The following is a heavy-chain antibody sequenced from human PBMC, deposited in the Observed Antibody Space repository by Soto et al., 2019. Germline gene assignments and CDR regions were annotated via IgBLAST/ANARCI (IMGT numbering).Heavy chain of an antibody. CDR3: ARVRGKGGGSYDY. V-gene: IGHV1-46*02. CDR2: IDPSGGST. CDR1: GYTFNSYY. D-gene: IGHD1-26*01. J-gene: IGHJ4*02. Sequence: QVQLVQPGAEVKKPGASVKISCKASGYTFNSYYMHWVRQAPGQGLEWMGIIDPSGGSTTYAQKFQGRVTMTRDTSASTVYMELSSLRSEDTAVYYCARVRGKGGGSYDYWGQGTLVTVSS.